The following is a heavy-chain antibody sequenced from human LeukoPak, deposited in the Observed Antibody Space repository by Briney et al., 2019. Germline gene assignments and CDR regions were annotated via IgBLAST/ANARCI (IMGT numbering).Heavy chain of an antibody. Sequence: ASVKVSCKASGYTFTSYGISWVRQAPRQGLEWMGWISAYNGNTNYAQKLQGRVTMTTDTSTSTAYMELRSLRSDDTAVYYCARALDYYDSSGYYYVDWGQGTLVTVSS. J-gene: IGHJ4*02. V-gene: IGHV1-18*01. CDR2: ISAYNGNT. CDR3: ARALDYYDSSGYYYVD. D-gene: IGHD3-22*01. CDR1: GYTFTSYG.